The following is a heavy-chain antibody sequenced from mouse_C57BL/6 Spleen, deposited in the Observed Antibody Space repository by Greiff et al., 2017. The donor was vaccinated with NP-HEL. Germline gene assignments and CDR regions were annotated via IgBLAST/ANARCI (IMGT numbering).Heavy chain of an antibody. Sequence: EVMLVESEGGLVQPGSSMKLSCTASGFTFSDYYMAWVRQVPEKGLEWVANINYDGSSTYYLDSLKSRFIISRDNAKNILYLQMSSLKAEDTATYYCARDTQLVYFDYWGQGTTLTVSS. D-gene: IGHD4-1*02. CDR3: ARDTQLVYFDY. CDR2: INYDGSST. J-gene: IGHJ2*01. V-gene: IGHV5-16*01. CDR1: GFTFSDYY.